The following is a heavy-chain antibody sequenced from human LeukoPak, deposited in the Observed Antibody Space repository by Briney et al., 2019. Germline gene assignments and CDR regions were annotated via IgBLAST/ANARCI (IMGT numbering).Heavy chain of an antibody. V-gene: IGHV1-69*13. J-gene: IGHJ3*02. D-gene: IGHD6-25*01. CDR2: IIPIFGTA. CDR3: ARVQAAAREAPDGGNAFDI. CDR1: GYTFTSYD. Sequence: GASVKVSCKASGYTFTSYDISWVRQAPGQGLEWMGGIIPIFGTANYAQKFQGRVTITADESTSTAYMELSSLRSEDTAVYYCARVQAAAREAPDGGNAFDIWGQGTMVTVSS.